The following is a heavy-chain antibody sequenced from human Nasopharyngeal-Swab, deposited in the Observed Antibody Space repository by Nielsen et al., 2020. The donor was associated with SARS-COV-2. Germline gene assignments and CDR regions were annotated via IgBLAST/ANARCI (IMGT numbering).Heavy chain of an antibody. J-gene: IGHJ6*02. CDR1: GFTVSSNY. CDR2: IYSGGST. D-gene: IGHD2-2*01. V-gene: IGHV3-53*01. Sequence: GESLKISCAASGFTVSSNYMSWVRQALGKGLEWVSVIYSGGSTYYADSVKGRFTISRDNSKNTLYLQMNSLRAEDTAVYYCARDRGSPQLLVERSYGMDVWGQGTTVTVSS. CDR3: ARDRGSPQLLVERSYGMDV.